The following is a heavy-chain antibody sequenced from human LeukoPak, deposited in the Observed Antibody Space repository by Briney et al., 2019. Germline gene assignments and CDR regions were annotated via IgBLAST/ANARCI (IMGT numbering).Heavy chain of an antibody. D-gene: IGHD6-13*01. J-gene: IGHJ5*02. V-gene: IGHV4-39*01. Sequence: SETLSLTCTVSGGSISSSSYYWGWIRQPPGKGLEWIGSIDYSGGTYYNPPLKRRVTISVDTSKNQFSLKLSSVTAADTAVYYCARLRRIAAAGRSGWFDPWGQGTLVTVSS. CDR3: ARLRRIAAAGRSGWFDP. CDR1: GGSISSSSYY. CDR2: IDYSGGT.